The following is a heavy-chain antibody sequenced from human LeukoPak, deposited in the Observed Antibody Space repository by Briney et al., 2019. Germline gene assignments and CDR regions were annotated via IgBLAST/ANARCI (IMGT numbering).Heavy chain of an antibody. CDR1: GFTFSNYA. V-gene: IGHV3-23*01. D-gene: IGHD3-10*01. CDR3: AKDKSYYYDSGSYGLDY. J-gene: IGHJ4*02. Sequence: GGSLRLSCAASGFTFSNYALSWVRQAPGKGLEWVSLISGSGGQKDYADSVKGRFTISRDNSKNTLYLQMNSLRAEDTAVYYCAKDKSYYYDSGSYGLDYWGQGTLVTVSS. CDR2: ISGSGGQK.